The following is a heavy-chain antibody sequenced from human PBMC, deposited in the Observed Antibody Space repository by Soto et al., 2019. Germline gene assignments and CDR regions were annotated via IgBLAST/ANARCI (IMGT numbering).Heavy chain of an antibody. Sequence: SETLSLTCAVYGGSFSGYYWSWIRQPPGKGLEWIGEINHSGSTNYNPSLKSRVTISVDTSKNQFSLKLSSVTAADTAVYYCARGPYSDFWSGFLFWFDPWGQGTLVTVSS. V-gene: IGHV4-34*01. J-gene: IGHJ5*02. D-gene: IGHD3-3*01. CDR2: INHSGST. CDR1: GGSFSGYY. CDR3: ARGPYSDFWSGFLFWFDP.